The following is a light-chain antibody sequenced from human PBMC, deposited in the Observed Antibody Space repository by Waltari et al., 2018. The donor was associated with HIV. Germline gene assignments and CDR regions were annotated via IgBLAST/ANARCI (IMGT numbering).Light chain of an antibody. CDR1: QTITDNF. J-gene: IGKJ1*01. CDR3: HQYGTSVWT. V-gene: IGKV3-20*01. Sequence: EIVLTQSPAFLPVSPGDRATLSCRARQTITDNFLAWSQQKPGQAPRLLIYAASRRAGDVAVRFSGSHSATDFTLTIDRLEPEDSAVYFCHQYGTSVWTFGQGTKVEIK. CDR2: AAS.